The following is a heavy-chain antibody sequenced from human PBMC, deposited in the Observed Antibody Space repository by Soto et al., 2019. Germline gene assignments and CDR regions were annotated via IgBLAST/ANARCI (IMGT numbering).Heavy chain of an antibody. CDR3: ACDAMTFNGKNDGFDM. Sequence: EVQLLESGGGLVQPGGSLRLSCVASGFTFRNHAMYWRRQAPGKGLEWVSHIVGDGSSPLYVDSVSGRFTISRDNSKHTSMLHMNSLRVEHTAVYYCACDAMTFNGKNDGFDMWGRGTMVTVSS. V-gene: IGHV3-23*01. D-gene: IGHD2-2*01. J-gene: IGHJ3*02. CDR2: IVGDGSSP. CDR1: GFTFRNHA.